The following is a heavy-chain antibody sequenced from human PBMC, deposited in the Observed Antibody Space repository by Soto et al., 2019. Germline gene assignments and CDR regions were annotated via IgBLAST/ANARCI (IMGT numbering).Heavy chain of an antibody. CDR2: INQDGTEK. D-gene: IGHD3-10*01. CDR3: VVRGDYYFDY. V-gene: IGHV3-7*03. J-gene: IGHJ4*02. Sequence: EVQLVESGGGLVQPGGSLRLSCAASGFTFSTSWMNWVRQAPGKGLEWVANINQDGTEKYYVDSVKGRFTISRDNAKNSLYLQMNSLRAEDTAVYYCVVRGDYYFDYWGQGTLVTVSS. CDR1: GFTFSTSW.